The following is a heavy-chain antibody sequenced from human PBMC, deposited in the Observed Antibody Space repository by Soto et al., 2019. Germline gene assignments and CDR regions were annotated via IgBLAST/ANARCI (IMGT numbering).Heavy chain of an antibody. CDR3: AREGPRGAFYI. CDR1: GFTSRSNA. V-gene: IGHV3-23*01. Sequence: GGSLRLSCASSGFTSRSNAISWVRQAPGKGLKWVSAISGSGGSTYYADSVKGRFTISRDNSKNTLHLQMNSLRAEDTAVYYCAREGPRGAFYIWGQGTMVTVSS. J-gene: IGHJ3*02. CDR2: ISGSGGST.